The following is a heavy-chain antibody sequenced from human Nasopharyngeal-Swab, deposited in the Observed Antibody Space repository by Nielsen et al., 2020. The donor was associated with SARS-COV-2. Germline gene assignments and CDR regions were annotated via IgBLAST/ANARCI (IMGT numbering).Heavy chain of an antibody. CDR3: ARDSGGSYFDY. CDR2: ISSNGGST. D-gene: IGHD2-15*01. V-gene: IGHV3-64*02. J-gene: IGHJ4*02. Sequence: VRQMPGKGLEYVSAISSNGGSTYYADSVKGRFTISRDNSKNTLYLQMGSLRAEDMAVYYCARDSGGSYFDYWGQGTLVTVSS.